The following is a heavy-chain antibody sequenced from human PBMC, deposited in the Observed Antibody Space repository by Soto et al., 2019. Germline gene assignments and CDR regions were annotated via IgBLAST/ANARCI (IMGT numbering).Heavy chain of an antibody. CDR1: GGSISSYC. V-gene: IGHV4-59*01. Sequence: PSETLSLTCTVSGGSISSYCWSWIRQPPGKGLEWIGYIYYSGSTNYNPSLKSRVTISVDTSKNQFSLKLSSVTAADTAVYYCARDYGDYVPTFDYWGQGTLVTVSS. J-gene: IGHJ4*02. CDR2: IYYSGST. D-gene: IGHD4-17*01. CDR3: ARDYGDYVPTFDY.